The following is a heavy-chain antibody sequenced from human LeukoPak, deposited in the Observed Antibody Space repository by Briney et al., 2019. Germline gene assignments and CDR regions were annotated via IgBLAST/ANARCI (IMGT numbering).Heavy chain of an antibody. Sequence: SETLSLSCTVSGGSISSYYWSWIRKHPGKGLEWIGYIYYSGSTNYHPSLKSRVTISVDTSKNQFSLKLSSVTAADTAVYYCARVICSSTSCYPDYWGQGTLVTVSS. CDR1: GGSISSYY. CDR3: ARVICSSTSCYPDY. V-gene: IGHV4-59*01. CDR2: IYYSGST. D-gene: IGHD2-2*01. J-gene: IGHJ4*02.